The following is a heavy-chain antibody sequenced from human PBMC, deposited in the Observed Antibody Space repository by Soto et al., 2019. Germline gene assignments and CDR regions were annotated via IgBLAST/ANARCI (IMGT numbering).Heavy chain of an antibody. V-gene: IGHV3-30*04. CDR1: GFTFTNFG. CDR2: LLYNGYTQ. D-gene: IGHD6-13*01. J-gene: IGHJ4*02. Sequence: QVQLVESGGGVVQPGRSLRLSCAASGFTFTNFGLHWVRQAPDKGLEWVAVLLYNGYTQYYADSVKGRFTISGDNSKNTLYLQMDSLQPEDTAVYCCARAPNVNSWPYNFDYWGLGTRVAVSS. CDR3: ARAPNVNSWPYNFDY.